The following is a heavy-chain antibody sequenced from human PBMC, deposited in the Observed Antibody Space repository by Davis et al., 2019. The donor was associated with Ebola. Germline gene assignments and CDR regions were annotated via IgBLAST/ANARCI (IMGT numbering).Heavy chain of an antibody. CDR1: GYTFTSYA. D-gene: IGHD3-16*01. V-gene: IGHV1-3*01. J-gene: IGHJ6*02. CDR3: ASGGSGYYYYYGMDV. Sequence: ASVKVSCKASGYTFTSYAMHWVRQAPGQRLEWMGWINAGNGNTKYSQKFQGRVTITRDTSASTAYMELSSLRSEDTAVYYCASGGSGYYYYYGMDVWGQGTTVTVSS. CDR2: INAGNGNT.